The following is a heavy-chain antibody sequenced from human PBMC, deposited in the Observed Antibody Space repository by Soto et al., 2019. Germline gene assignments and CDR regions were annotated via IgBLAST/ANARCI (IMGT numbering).Heavy chain of an antibody. CDR1: GFTFSSYS. Sequence: PGGSLRLSCAASGFTFSSYSMNWVRQAPGKGLEWVSYISSSSSTIYYADSVKGRFTISRDNAKNSLYLQMNSLRAEDTAVYYCARDGNYYDSSGYYREAGMDFWGQGTTVTVPS. CDR2: ISSSSSTI. J-gene: IGHJ6*02. D-gene: IGHD3-22*01. CDR3: ARDGNYYDSSGYYREAGMDF. V-gene: IGHV3-48*01.